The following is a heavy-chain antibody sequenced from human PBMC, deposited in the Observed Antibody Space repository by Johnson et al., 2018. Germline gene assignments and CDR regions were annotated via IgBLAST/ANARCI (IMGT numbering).Heavy chain of an antibody. CDR3: ARIYDFWSGYYPSTMDV. V-gene: IGHV3-74*01. CDR2: INRDGKST. D-gene: IGHD3-3*01. CDR1: GFTFSNYW. Sequence: VQLQESGGGLVQPGGSLRLSCAASGFTFSNYWMHWVRQAPGKGLVWVSRINRDGKSTHYADSVQGRFTISRDNAKNSLYLEMDSLRTEETAVYYCARIYDFWSGYYPSTMDVWGQGTTVTVSS. J-gene: IGHJ6*02.